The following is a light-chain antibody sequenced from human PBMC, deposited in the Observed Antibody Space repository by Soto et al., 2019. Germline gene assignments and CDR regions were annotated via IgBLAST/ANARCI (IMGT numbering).Light chain of an antibody. Sequence: EIGLTQSPGTLSLSPGERATLSCRASQSVSSSYLAWYQQKPGQAPRLLIYGASSRATGIADRFSGSGSGTDFSLTISRLEPEDFAVYYCQPYGSSQTFGGGTKVEIK. CDR2: GAS. V-gene: IGKV3-20*01. CDR1: QSVSSSY. J-gene: IGKJ4*01. CDR3: QPYGSSQT.